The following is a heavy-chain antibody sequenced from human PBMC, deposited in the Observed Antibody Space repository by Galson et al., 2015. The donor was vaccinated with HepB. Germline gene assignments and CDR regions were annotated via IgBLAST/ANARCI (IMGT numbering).Heavy chain of an antibody. J-gene: IGHJ4*02. V-gene: IGHV3-30-3*01. Sequence: SLRLSCAASGFTFNTYAMHWVRQAPGKGLVWVALISYDGRNKYYADSVKGRFTISRDNSKNTLYLQLTSLRAEDTAMYYCARASSGWFYFDYWGQGTLVTVSS. CDR1: GFTFNTYA. D-gene: IGHD6-19*01. CDR2: ISYDGRNK. CDR3: ARASSGWFYFDY.